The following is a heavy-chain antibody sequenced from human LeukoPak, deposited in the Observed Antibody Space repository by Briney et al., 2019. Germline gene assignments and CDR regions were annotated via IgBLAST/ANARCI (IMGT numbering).Heavy chain of an antibody. V-gene: IGHV4-38-2*02. J-gene: IGHJ4*02. CDR3: ARGSRYCSSTSCYTVDY. CDR2: IHHSGIT. Sequence: SETLSLTCTVSGYSISSGHYWVWIRQPPGKGLEWIGSIHHSGITYYNRSLKSRVTMSVDTSRNQFSLNLSSVTAADTAVYYCARGSRYCSSTSCYTVDYWGQGTLVTVSS. CDR1: GYSISSGHY. D-gene: IGHD2-2*02.